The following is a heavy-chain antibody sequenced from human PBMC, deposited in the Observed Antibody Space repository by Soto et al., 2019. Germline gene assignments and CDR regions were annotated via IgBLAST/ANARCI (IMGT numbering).Heavy chain of an antibody. CDR2: IFGSGSS. D-gene: IGHD5-18*01. CDR3: ARELSGYSFGPGEVY. Sequence: SETLSLTCTVSGGSISSGDYYCSWIRQPPGKGLEWIGHIFGSGSSHYNPSLRSRVTLSVDSSKNQFSLNLTSVTDADTAVYYCARELSGYSFGPGEVYWGRGTMVTVSS. J-gene: IGHJ4*01. CDR1: GGSISSGDYY. V-gene: IGHV4-30-4*01.